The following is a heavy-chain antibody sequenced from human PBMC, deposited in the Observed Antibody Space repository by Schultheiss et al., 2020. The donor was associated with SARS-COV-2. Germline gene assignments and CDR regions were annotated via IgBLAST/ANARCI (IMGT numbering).Heavy chain of an antibody. CDR2: INSDGSNT. V-gene: IGHV3-23*01. CDR3: ATGGVDFHFDP. Sequence: GGSLRLSCAASGFTFSSYAMSWVRQAPGKGLEWVSRINSDGSNTSYADSVKGRVTISRDNAKNTLYLQMNSLRAEDTAVYYCATGGVDFHFDPWGQGTLVTVSS. D-gene: IGHD5-12*01. CDR1: GFTFSSYA. J-gene: IGHJ5*02.